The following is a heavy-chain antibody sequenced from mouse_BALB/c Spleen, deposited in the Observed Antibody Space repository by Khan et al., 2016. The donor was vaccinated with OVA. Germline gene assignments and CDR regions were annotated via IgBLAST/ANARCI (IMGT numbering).Heavy chain of an antibody. CDR2: IWTGGST. CDR3: ARYYGNYGWYFDV. D-gene: IGHD2-1*01. V-gene: IGHV2-9*02. CDR1: GFSLTSYG. J-gene: IGHJ1*01. Sequence: VQLQESGPGLVAPSQSLSITCTVSGFSLTSYGVHWVRQPPGKGLEWLGVIWTGGSTNYNSALMSRLSISKENSKSQVFLKLNSLQTDDTAMYDCARYYGNYGWYFDVWGAGTTVTVSS.